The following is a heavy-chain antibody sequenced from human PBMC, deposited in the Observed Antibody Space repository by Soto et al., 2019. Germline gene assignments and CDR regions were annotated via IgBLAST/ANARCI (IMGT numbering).Heavy chain of an antibody. CDR2: ISAYNGNT. Sequence: QVQLVQSGAEVKKPGASVKVSCKASGYTFTSYGISWVRQAPGQGLEWMGWISAYNGNTNYAQKLQGRVTITADESTSTAYMELSSLRSEDTAVYYCARGITSPYYFDYWGQGTLVTVSS. CDR1: GYTFTSYG. J-gene: IGHJ4*02. V-gene: IGHV1-18*01. D-gene: IGHD3-10*01. CDR3: ARGITSPYYFDY.